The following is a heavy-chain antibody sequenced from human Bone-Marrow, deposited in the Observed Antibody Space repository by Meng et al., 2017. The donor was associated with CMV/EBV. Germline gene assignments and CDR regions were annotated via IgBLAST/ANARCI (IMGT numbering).Heavy chain of an antibody. J-gene: IGHJ6*02. CDR2: ISGASTYI. CDR1: GFVFSNSN. V-gene: IGHV3-21*01. CDR3: AKEYHGQWLYYGMAV. D-gene: IGHD6-19*01. Sequence: GESLKISCAASGFVFSNSNMNWVRQAPGKGLEWVSSISGASTYIYYAASVEGRFTISRDNAKHSVYLQMNSLRAEDTAIYYCAKEYHGQWLYYGMAVWGQWTTVTVSS.